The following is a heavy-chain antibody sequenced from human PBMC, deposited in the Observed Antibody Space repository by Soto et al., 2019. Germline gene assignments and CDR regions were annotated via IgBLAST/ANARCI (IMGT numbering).Heavy chain of an antibody. D-gene: IGHD2-15*01. CDR2: INPDNGNT. Sequence: ASVKVSCKASGYTFTRYTMDWVRQAPGQRLEWMGWINPDNGNTKSSQKFQDRVIITRDTSASTAYMDLSSLRSEDTAVYYCARGIATGQLDPWGQGTLVTVSS. CDR1: GYTFTRYT. CDR3: ARGIATGQLDP. J-gene: IGHJ5*02. V-gene: IGHV1-3*01.